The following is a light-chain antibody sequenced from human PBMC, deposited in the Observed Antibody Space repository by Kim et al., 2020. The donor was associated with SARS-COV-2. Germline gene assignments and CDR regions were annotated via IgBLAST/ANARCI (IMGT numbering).Light chain of an antibody. Sequence: PGERATLSGRASQSVSNSLAWYQQKPGQAPRLLIYDASNRATGIPARFSGSGSGTDFTLTISSLEPEDFAVYYCQQRRNWPLTFGPGTKVDIK. CDR1: QSVSNS. CDR3: QQRRNWPLT. V-gene: IGKV3-11*01. CDR2: DAS. J-gene: IGKJ3*01.